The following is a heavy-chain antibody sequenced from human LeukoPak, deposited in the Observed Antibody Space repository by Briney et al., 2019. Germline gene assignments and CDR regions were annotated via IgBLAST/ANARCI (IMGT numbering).Heavy chain of an antibody. CDR2: IYYSGST. Sequence: SETLSLTCTVSGGSISSYYWSWIRQPPGKGLEWIGHIYYSGSTNYNPSLKSRVTISVDTSKNQFSLKLSSVTAADTAVYYCARGRDGYNPKTVWGQGTLVTVSS. D-gene: IGHD5-24*01. CDR1: GGSISSYY. J-gene: IGHJ4*02. CDR3: ARGRDGYNPKTV. V-gene: IGHV4-59*01.